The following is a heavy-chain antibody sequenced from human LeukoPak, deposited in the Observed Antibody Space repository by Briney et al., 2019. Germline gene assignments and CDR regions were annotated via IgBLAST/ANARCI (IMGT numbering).Heavy chain of an antibody. CDR2: ISGSGGST. CDR3: AKGSKPAAILWGRTTYYYYGMDV. Sequence: GGSLRLSCAASGFTFSSYAMSWVRQAPGKGLEWVSAISGSGGSTYYADSVKGRFTISRDNSKNTLYLRMNSLRAEDTAVYYCAKGSKPAAILWGRTTYYYYGMDVWGQGTTVAVSS. J-gene: IGHJ6*02. V-gene: IGHV3-23*01. D-gene: IGHD2-2*02. CDR1: GFTFSSYA.